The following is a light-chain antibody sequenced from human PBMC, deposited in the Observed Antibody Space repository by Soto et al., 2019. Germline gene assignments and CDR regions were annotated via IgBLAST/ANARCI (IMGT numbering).Light chain of an antibody. J-gene: IGLJ2*01. CDR2: NSD. V-gene: IGLV1-44*01. CDR3: SAWEDDLSGRI. Sequence: QSVLTQPPSASGTPGQRVTISCSGSRSNIGSNFVNWYQQLPGTAPKLLIHNSDQRPSGVPDRFSGSKSDTSASLAISGLQSDGEAYYYCSAWEDDLSGRIFGGGTKLTVL. CDR1: RSNIGSNF.